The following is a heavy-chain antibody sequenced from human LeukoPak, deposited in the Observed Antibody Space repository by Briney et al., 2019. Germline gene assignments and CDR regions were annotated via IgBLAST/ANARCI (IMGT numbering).Heavy chain of an antibody. V-gene: IGHV3-48*03. CDR1: GFTFSTYE. Sequence: GGSLRLSCAASGFTFSTYEMNWVRQAPGKGLEWVSYISSSGSAMYYTDSVKGRFTISRDNAKNTLYLQMNSLRAEDTAVYYCARDRSGGSYYYYYGMDVWGQGTTVTVSS. J-gene: IGHJ6*02. D-gene: IGHD1-26*01. CDR3: ARDRSGGSYYYYYGMDV. CDR2: ISSSGSAM.